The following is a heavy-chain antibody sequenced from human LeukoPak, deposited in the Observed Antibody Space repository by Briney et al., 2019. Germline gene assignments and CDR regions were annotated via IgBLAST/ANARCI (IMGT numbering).Heavy chain of an antibody. CDR1: GGSISSYY. J-gene: IGHJ4*02. V-gene: IGHV4-59*01. CDR3: ARADSSGYYYFDY. Sequence: AETLSLTCTVSGGSISSYYWSWIRQPPGKGLEWIGYIYYSGSTNFNPSLKSRVTISVDTSKNQFSLKLSSVTAADTAVYYCARADSSGYYYFDYWGQGTLVTVSS. CDR2: IYYSGST. D-gene: IGHD3-22*01.